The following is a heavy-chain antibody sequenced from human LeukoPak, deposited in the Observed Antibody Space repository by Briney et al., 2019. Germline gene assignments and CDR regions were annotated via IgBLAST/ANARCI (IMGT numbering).Heavy chain of an antibody. CDR1: GFTFSKAW. V-gene: IGHV3-15*01. D-gene: IGHD1-26*01. CDR2: IKSNSDGGTT. CDR3: TTDPYYDI. Sequence: PGGSLRLSCAASGFTFSKAWMSWVRQAPGKGLEWVGRIKSNSDGGTTDYAAPVKGRFSISRDDSKNTLYLQMNSLKTEDTALYYCTTDPYYDIWGQGTMVTVSS. J-gene: IGHJ3*02.